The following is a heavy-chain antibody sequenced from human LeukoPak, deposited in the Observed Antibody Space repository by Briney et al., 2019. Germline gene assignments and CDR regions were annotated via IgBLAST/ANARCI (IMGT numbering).Heavy chain of an antibody. Sequence: SETLSLTCAVYGGPFGVYYWSWVRQPPGKGLEWIGEINHSGSTNYNPSLKSRVTISVDTSKNHFSLKLSSVTAADTAVYYCAGPGAGDPDYWGQGTLVTVSS. V-gene: IGHV4-34*01. CDR1: GGPFGVYY. D-gene: IGHD3-10*01. CDR2: INHSGST. CDR3: AGPGAGDPDY. J-gene: IGHJ4*02.